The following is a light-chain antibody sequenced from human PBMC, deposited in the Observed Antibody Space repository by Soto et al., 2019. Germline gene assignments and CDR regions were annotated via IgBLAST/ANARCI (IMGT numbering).Light chain of an antibody. J-gene: IGKJ4*01. Sequence: EIVLTQSPATLYVSPVEIATLSGRASQSLSSNVAWYQQRPGQAPRLLIYATSSRASDVPARFSGGGSGTEFTLTIASLQSEDLAIYYCQQYNHWPRMLSFGGGTKVDIK. CDR2: ATS. CDR3: QQYNHWPRMLS. CDR1: QSLSSN. V-gene: IGKV3-15*01.